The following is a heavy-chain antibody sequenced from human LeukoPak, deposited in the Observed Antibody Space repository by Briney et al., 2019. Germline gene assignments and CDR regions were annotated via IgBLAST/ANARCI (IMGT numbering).Heavy chain of an antibody. CDR3: ARAGDYGDYGDAFDI. CDR2: ISSSGSTI. Sequence: PGGSLRLSCAASGFTFSSYEMNWVRQAPGKGLEWVSYISSSGSTIYYADSVKGRFTISIDNAKNSLYLQMNSLRAEDTAVYYCARAGDYGDYGDAFDIWGQGTMVTVSS. V-gene: IGHV3-48*03. D-gene: IGHD4-17*01. J-gene: IGHJ3*02. CDR1: GFTFSSYE.